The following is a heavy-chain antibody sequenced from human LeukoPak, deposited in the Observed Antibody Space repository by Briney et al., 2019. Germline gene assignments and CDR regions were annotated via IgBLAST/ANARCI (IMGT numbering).Heavy chain of an antibody. V-gene: IGHV3-23*01. D-gene: IGHD5-24*01. Sequence: GGSLRLSCAASEFTFSRYWMSWVRQAPGKGLEWVSGISGSGSGSNTYYADSVKGRFTISRDNSKNTLYLQMNSLRAEDTAVYYCARFWGEMATISYFDYWGQGTLVTVSS. J-gene: IGHJ4*02. CDR3: ARFWGEMATISYFDY. CDR1: EFTFSRYW. CDR2: ISGSGSGSNT.